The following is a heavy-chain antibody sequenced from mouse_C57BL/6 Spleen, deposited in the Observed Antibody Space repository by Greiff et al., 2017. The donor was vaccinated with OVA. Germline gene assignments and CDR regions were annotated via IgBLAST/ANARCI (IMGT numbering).Heavy chain of an antibody. Sequence: EVKLMESGGGLVQPGGSLKLSCAASGFTFSDYYMYWVRQTPEKRLEWVAYISNGGGSTYYPDTVKGRFTISRNNAKNTLYLQMSRLKSEDTAMYYCPRRGNYVWAMDYWGQGTSVTVSS. D-gene: IGHD2-1*01. CDR1: GFTFSDYY. CDR3: PRRGNYVWAMDY. J-gene: IGHJ4*01. V-gene: IGHV5-12*01. CDR2: ISNGGGST.